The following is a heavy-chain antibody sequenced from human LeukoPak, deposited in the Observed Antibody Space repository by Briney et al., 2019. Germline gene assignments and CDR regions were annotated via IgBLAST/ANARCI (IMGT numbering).Heavy chain of an antibody. J-gene: IGHJ4*02. D-gene: IGHD2-8*01. CDR3: ATDWSLNGAYNRFKY. Sequence: PGGSLRLSCAASGLIYSIYWMSWVRQAPGKGLEWVANIKQDGSEKYYVESVKGRFTISRDNAKNSLYLQMNSLRVEDGAVYYCATDWSLNGAYNRFKYWGQGTLVTVSS. CDR1: GLIYSIYW. CDR2: IKQDGSEK. V-gene: IGHV3-7*03.